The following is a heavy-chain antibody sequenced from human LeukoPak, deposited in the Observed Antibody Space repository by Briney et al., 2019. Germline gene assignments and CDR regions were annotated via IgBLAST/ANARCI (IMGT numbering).Heavy chain of an antibody. Sequence: GGSLRLSCAASGFTFSTYWMSWFRQAPGKGLEWVATIKQDGSENSYVDSVKGRFTISRDNGKNSLYLQMNSLRAEDTAVYYCAGGSVWIFDHWGQGALVTVSS. J-gene: IGHJ4*02. V-gene: IGHV3-7*01. CDR3: AGGSVWIFDH. D-gene: IGHD6-19*01. CDR2: IKQDGSEN. CDR1: GFTFSTYW.